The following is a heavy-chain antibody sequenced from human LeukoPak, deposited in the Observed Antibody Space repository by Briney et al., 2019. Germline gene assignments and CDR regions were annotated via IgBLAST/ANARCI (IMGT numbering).Heavy chain of an antibody. D-gene: IGHD3-22*01. CDR3: ARGWSYYYDSSGLRHLDY. Sequence: ASVKVSCKASGYTFTSYGISWVRQAPGQGLEWMGWISAYNGNTNYAQKLQGRVTMTTDTSTSTAYMELRSLRSDDTAVYYCARGWSYYYDSSGLRHLDYWGQGTLVTVSS. CDR1: GYTFTSYG. V-gene: IGHV1-18*01. CDR2: ISAYNGNT. J-gene: IGHJ4*02.